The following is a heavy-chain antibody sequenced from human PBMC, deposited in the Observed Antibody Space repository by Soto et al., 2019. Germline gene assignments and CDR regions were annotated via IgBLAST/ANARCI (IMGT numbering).Heavy chain of an antibody. CDR1: GFTFSSDA. CDR2: ISGSGGST. Sequence: EVQLLESGGGLVQPGGSLRLSCAASGFTFSSDAMSWVRQAPGKGLEWVSAISGSGGSTYYADSVKGRFTISRDNSKNTRYLQMNSLRAEDTAVYYCAKDRRFIVLMVSIWGQGTMVTVSS. CDR3: AKDRRFIVLMVSI. J-gene: IGHJ3*02. D-gene: IGHD2-8*01. V-gene: IGHV3-23*01.